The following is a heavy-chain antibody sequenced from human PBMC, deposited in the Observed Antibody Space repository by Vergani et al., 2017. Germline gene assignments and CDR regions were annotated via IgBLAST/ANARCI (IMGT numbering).Heavy chain of an antibody. Sequence: QVKLQESGPGLLKHSQTLSLTCTVSGESIRRGSHYWSWIRQPAGKGPEWIGHIHTGGSTDLNPSFKSRVSISVDTSKSQFSLKLNSVTVADTAVYYCARSRPYCTSGSCPAIWGQGTLVTVSS. CDR1: GESIRRGSHY. J-gene: IGHJ4*02. CDR3: ARSRPYCTSGSCPAI. CDR2: IHTGGST. D-gene: IGHD2-15*01. V-gene: IGHV4-61*02.